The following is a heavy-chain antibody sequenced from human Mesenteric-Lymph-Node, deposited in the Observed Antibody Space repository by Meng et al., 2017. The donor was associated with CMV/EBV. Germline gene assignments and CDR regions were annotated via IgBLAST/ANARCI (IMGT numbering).Heavy chain of an antibody. D-gene: IGHD3-3*01. J-gene: IGHJ3*02. V-gene: IGHV1-18*01. CDR2: ISAYNGNP. CDR3: AREYPDYDFLGGGAFDI. CDR1: GYTFTSYG. Sequence: ASVKVSCKASGYTFTSYGISWVRQAPGQGLEWMGWISAYNGNPNYAQKLQGRVTMTTDTSTSTAYMELRGLRSDDPAVYYCAREYPDYDFLGGGAFDIWGQGTMVTVSS.